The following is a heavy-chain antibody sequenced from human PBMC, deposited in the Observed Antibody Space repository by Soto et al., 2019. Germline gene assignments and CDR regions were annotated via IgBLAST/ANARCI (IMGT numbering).Heavy chain of an antibody. CDR1: GFTFSSYG. CDR3: AKEGYDILTRSNWLDP. CDR2: ISYDGSNK. D-gene: IGHD3-9*01. Sequence: PVGSLRLSCAASGFTFSSYGMHWVRQAPGKGLEWVAVISYDGSNKYYADSVKGRFTISRDNSKNPLYLQMKSLTAEDTAVYYCAKEGYDILTRSNWLDPWGQATLLAVSS. V-gene: IGHV3-30*18. J-gene: IGHJ5*02.